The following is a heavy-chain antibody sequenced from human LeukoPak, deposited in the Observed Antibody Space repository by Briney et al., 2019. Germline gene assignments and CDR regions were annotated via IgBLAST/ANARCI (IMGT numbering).Heavy chain of an antibody. CDR2: INSDGSST. V-gene: IGHV3-74*01. J-gene: IGHJ4*02. CDR1: GFTFSSYW. CDR3: ARGPVAGTIDY. D-gene: IGHD6-19*01. Sequence: GGSLRLSCAASGFTFSSYWMHWVRQAPGKGLEWVSRINSDGSSTSYADSVKGRFTISRDNAKNTLYLQMNSLRAEDTAVYYCARGPVAGTIDYWGQGTLVTVSS.